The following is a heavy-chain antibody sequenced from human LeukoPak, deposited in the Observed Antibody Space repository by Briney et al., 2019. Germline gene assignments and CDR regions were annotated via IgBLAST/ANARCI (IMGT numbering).Heavy chain of an antibody. J-gene: IGHJ5*02. V-gene: IGHV4-38-2*02. D-gene: IGHD2-2*01. CDR2: IYHSGNT. CDR1: GDSISSGYY. CDR3: AKGRHRSSGSCDVFDP. Sequence: KASETLSLTCTVSGDSISSGYYWAWIRQPPGRGLEWIGSIYHSGNTQYNPSLERRVTISVDKSNSQFSVRLNSVTAADTAVYFCAKGRHRSSGSCDVFDPWGQGTLVAVSS.